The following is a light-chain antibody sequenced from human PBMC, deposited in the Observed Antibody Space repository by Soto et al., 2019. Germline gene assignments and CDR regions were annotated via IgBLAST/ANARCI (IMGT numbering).Light chain of an antibody. CDR2: DAS. CDR3: QQYDNLPWT. Sequence: DIQMTQSPASLSSSVGDRFTITCRASQSIINYLNWYQQKPGKAPKLLIYDASNLETGVPSRFSGSGSGTDFTFTISSLQPEDIATYYYQQYDNLPWTFGQGTKVDIK. CDR1: QSIINY. J-gene: IGKJ1*01. V-gene: IGKV1-33*01.